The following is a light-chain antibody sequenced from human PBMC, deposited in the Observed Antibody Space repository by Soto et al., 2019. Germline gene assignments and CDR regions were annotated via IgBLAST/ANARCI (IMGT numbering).Light chain of an antibody. J-gene: IGLJ2*01. Sequence: QSALTQPASVSGSPGQSITISCTGTSSDVGSYNLVSWYQQHPGKAPKLMIYEGSKRPSGVSNRFSGSKSGNTASLTISGLQAEDEADYYCCSYAGSSIALVFGGGNKVTVL. CDR2: EGS. CDR1: SSDVGSYNL. V-gene: IGLV2-23*01. CDR3: CSYAGSSIALV.